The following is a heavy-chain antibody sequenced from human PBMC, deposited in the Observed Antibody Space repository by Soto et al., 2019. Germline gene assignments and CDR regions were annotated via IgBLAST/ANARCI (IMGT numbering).Heavy chain of an antibody. CDR2: INPNDGGT. Sequence: AAGQVCCERCGWSFTNYFIQWLRQAPGQGLEWMGWINPNDGGTNYAQKFQGRVAVTSDTSISTAYMELSSLTSDDTAVYYCARDPCDDGGVTIDYWGPGTLVTVSS. V-gene: IGHV1-2*02. J-gene: IGHJ4*02. CDR1: GWSFTNYF. D-gene: IGHD1-1*01. CDR3: ARDPCDDGGVTIDY.